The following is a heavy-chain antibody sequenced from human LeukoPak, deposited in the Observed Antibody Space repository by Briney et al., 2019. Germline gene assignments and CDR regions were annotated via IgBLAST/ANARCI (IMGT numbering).Heavy chain of an antibody. Sequence: SETLSLTCTVSGGSISSSSYYWGWIRQPPGKGLEWIGSIYYSGSTYYNPSLKSRVTISVDTSKNQFSLKLSSVTAADTAVYYCSGRSFYYLYMDVWGKETTVIVSS. CDR1: GGSISSSSYY. V-gene: IGHV4-39*01. CDR3: SGRSFYYLYMDV. D-gene: IGHD6-19*01. J-gene: IGHJ6*03. CDR2: IYYSGST.